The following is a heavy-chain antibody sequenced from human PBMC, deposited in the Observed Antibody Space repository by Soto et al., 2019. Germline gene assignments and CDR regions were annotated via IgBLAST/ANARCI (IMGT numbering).Heavy chain of an antibody. D-gene: IGHD3-16*01. CDR3: AREGQILGGDYYYYMDV. J-gene: IGHJ6*03. CDR2: IYYSGST. V-gene: IGHV4-59*01. Sequence: SETLSLTCTVSGGSISSYYWSWIRQPPGKGLEWIGYIYYSGSTNYNPSLKSRVTISVDTSKNQFSLKLSSVTAADTAVYYCAREGQILGGDYYYYMDVWGKGTTVTVSS. CDR1: GGSISSYY.